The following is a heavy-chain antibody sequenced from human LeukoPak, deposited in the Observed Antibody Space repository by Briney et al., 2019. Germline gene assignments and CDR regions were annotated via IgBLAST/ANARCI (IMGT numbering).Heavy chain of an antibody. D-gene: IGHD1-14*01. V-gene: IGHV3-21*06. CDR3: ATETNGRHYDY. CDR1: GLTFSTSG. Sequence: GGSLSLSCTASGLTFSTSGFNWVRQAPGKGLEWVASIGPTGSDRYHADSIKGRFTISRDNANNFLYLQMNSLRAEDTAVYYCATETNGRHYDYWGQGTLLTVSS. J-gene: IGHJ4*02. CDR2: IGPTGSDR.